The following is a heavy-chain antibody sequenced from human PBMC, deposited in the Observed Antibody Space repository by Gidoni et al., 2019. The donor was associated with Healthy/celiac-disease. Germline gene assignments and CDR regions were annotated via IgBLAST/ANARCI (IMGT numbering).Heavy chain of an antibody. CDR1: GGSFSGYY. J-gene: IGHJ6*02. Sequence: QVQLQQWGAGLLKPSETLSLTCAVYGGSFSGYYWSWIRQPPGKGLEWIGEINHSGSTNYNPSLKSRVTISVDTSKNQFSLKLSSVTAADTAVYYCARDSLSWWVNYYYGMDVWGQGTTVTVSS. CDR3: ARDSLSWWVNYYYGMDV. CDR2: INHSGST. D-gene: IGHD2-15*01. V-gene: IGHV4-34*01.